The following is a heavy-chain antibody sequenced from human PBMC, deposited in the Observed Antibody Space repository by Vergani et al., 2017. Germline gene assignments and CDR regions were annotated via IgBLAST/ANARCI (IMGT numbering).Heavy chain of an antibody. Sequence: VQLQESGPGLVKPSETLSLTCTVPGGSISSYYWSWIRQPQGKGLEWIGYIYYSGRTKYNPSLKSRVTISVDTSKNQFSLKLSSVTAADTAVYYCARAYGSGSYYAYWGQGTLVTVSS. CDR3: ARAYGSGSYYAY. J-gene: IGHJ4*02. CDR1: GGSISSYY. V-gene: IGHV4-59*01. D-gene: IGHD3-10*01. CDR2: IYYSGRT.